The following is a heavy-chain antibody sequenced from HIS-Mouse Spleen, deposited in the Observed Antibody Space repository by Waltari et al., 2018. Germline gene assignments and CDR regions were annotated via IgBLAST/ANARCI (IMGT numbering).Heavy chain of an antibody. CDR2: INPNSGGT. V-gene: IGHV1-2*02. D-gene: IGHD1-1*01. CDR3: ARGTGTDAFDI. Sequence: QVQLVQSGAEVKKPGASVNVSCRDSGYTFTGSYSHWVRQAPGQGIEWMGWINPNSGGTNYAQKFQGRVTMTRDTSISTAYMELSRLRSDDTAVYYCARGTGTDAFDIWGQGTMVTVSS. J-gene: IGHJ3*02. CDR1: GYTFTGSY.